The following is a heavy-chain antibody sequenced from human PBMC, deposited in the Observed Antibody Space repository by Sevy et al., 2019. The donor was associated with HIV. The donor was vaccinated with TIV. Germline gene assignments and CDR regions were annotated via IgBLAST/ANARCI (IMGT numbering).Heavy chain of an antibody. D-gene: IGHD1-26*01. Sequence: GGSLRLSCAASGFTFSSYVMHWVRQAQGKGLEWVALIWDDGSDKYYADSVKGRFTISRDNSKNMLYLQMNSLRPEDTAVYYCARDLVGATSDWGQGTLVTVSS. J-gene: IGHJ4*02. CDR1: GFTFSSYV. CDR3: ARDLVGATSD. CDR2: IWDDGSDK. V-gene: IGHV3-30*04.